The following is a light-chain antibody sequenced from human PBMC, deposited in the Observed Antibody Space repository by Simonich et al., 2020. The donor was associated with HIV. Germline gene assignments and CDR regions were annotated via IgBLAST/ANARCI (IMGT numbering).Light chain of an antibody. Sequence: EIVLTQSPGTLSLSPGERATLSCRASQSFSSSYLSWYQQKPGQAPRLLIYGASSRATGIPDRFSGSGSGTDFTLTISRLEPEDFAVYYCQQYGSSLHTFGQGTKLEIK. CDR2: GAS. V-gene: IGKV3-20*01. J-gene: IGKJ2*01. CDR3: QQYGSSLHT. CDR1: QSFSSSY.